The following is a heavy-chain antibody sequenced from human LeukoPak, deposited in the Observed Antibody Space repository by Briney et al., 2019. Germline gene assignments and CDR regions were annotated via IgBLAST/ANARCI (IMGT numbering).Heavy chain of an antibody. D-gene: IGHD2-2*01. V-gene: IGHV3-53*01. CDR1: GFTVSNMY. CDR2: IYSGGST. CDR3: ASRNIYCSSASCFVDY. Sequence: GGSLRLSCAASGFTVSNMYMSWVRQAPGKGLEWVSVIYSGGSTYYADSVKGRFTISRDNSKNTLYLQMNSLRAEDTAVYYCASRNIYCSSASCFVDYWGQGTLVTVSS. J-gene: IGHJ4*02.